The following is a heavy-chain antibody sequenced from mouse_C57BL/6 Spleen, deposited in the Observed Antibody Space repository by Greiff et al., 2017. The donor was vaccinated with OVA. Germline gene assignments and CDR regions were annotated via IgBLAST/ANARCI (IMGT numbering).Heavy chain of an antibody. D-gene: IGHD2-4*01. J-gene: IGHJ2*01. CDR2: IYPRSGNT. V-gene: IGHV1-81*01. CDR3: ASYYDHFDY. Sequence: QVQLQQSGAELVRPGASVKLSCKASGYTFTSYGINWVKQRPGQGLEWIGEIYPRSGNTYYNEKFKGKATLTADKSSSTAYMELRSLTSEDSAVYFCASYYDHFDYWGQGTTLTVSS. CDR1: GYTFTSYG.